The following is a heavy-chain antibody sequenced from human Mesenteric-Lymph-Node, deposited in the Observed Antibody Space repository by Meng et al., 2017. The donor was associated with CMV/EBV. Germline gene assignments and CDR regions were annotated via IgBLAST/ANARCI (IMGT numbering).Heavy chain of an antibody. CDR2: INTNTGNP. D-gene: IGHD3-9*01. CDR3: ARERDKYYDILTGYYQFDY. Sequence: FTSYAMNWVRQAPGQGLEWMGWINTNTGNPTYAQGFTGRFVFSLDTSVSTAYLQISSLRAEDTAVYYCARERDKYYDILTGYYQFDYWGQGNLVTVSS. CDR1: FTSYA. V-gene: IGHV7-4-1*02. J-gene: IGHJ4*02.